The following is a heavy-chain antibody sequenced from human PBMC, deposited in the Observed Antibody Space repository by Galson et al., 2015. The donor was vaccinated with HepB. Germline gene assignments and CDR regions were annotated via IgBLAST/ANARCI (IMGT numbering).Heavy chain of an antibody. CDR3: ARGPPDYFDSSGYYYNY. V-gene: IGHV3-21*01. Sequence: SMRLSCEASGFTFSSYSMNWVRQAPGKGLEWVSSMNSSSSSIYYADSVKGRSTISRDNAKNSLYLQMNSLRAEDTAVYYCARGPPDYFDSSGYYYNYWGQGTLVTVSS. J-gene: IGHJ4*02. D-gene: IGHD3-22*01. CDR2: MNSSSSSI. CDR1: GFTFSSYS.